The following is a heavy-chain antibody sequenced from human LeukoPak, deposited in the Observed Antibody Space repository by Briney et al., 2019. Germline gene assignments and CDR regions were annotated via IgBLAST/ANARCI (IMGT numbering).Heavy chain of an antibody. V-gene: IGHV4-34*01. CDR3: ARHQGVVDL. J-gene: IGHJ2*01. CDR1: GGSLSGFY. D-gene: IGHD3-3*01. CDR2: INHSGST. Sequence: PSETLSLTCAVYGGSLSGFYWSWIRQPPGKGLEWIGEINHSGSTNYNASLKSRVTISVDTSKNQFSLKLSSVTAADTAVYYCARHQGVVDLWGRGSLVTVSS.